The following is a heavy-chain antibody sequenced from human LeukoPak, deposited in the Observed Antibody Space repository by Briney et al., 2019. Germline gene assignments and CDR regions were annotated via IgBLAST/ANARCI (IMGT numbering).Heavy chain of an antibody. Sequence: ASVKVSCKASGYTLTSYDINWVRQATGQGLEWMGWMNPNSGNTGYAQKFQGRVTITRNTSISTAYMELSSLRSEDTAVYYCAREIGYCSSTSCYKDDAFDIWGQGTMVTVSS. D-gene: IGHD2-2*02. CDR2: MNPNSGNT. CDR3: AREIGYCSSTSCYKDDAFDI. V-gene: IGHV1-8*03. J-gene: IGHJ3*02. CDR1: GYTLTSYD.